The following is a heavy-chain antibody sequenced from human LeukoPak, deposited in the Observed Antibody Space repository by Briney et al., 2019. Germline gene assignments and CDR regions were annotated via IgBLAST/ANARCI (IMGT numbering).Heavy chain of an antibody. J-gene: IGHJ4*02. V-gene: IGHV3-21*01. CDR1: GFTFSSYS. D-gene: IGHD3-3*01. CDR3: ARDRGFLEWLLPYYFDY. CDR2: ISSSSSYI. Sequence: PGGSLRLSCAASGFTFSSYSMNWVRQAPGKGLEWVSSISSSSSYIYYADSVKGRFTISRDNAKNSLYLQMNSLRAEDTAVYYCARDRGFLEWLLPYYFDYWGQGTLVTLSS.